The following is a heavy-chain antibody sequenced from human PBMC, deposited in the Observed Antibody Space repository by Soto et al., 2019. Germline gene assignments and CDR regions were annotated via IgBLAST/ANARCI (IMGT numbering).Heavy chain of an antibody. CDR2: ISIISSFT. Sequence: GGSLRLSCAASGFTFSDYYMTWIRQAPGKGLEWVSYISIISSFTNYADSVKGRFTISRDNAKQSLYLQMNGLRAEDTAVYYCATALLGSCTNGVRSRGMDVWGQGTTVTVSS. V-gene: IGHV3-11*06. D-gene: IGHD2-8*01. J-gene: IGHJ6*02. CDR1: GFTFSDYY. CDR3: ATALLGSCTNGVRSRGMDV.